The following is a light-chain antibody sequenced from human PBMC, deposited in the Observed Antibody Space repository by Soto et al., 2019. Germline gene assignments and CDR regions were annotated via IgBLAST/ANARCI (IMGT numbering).Light chain of an antibody. Sequence: QSVLAQPASVSGSPGQSITISCTGTSSDFGGYNYVSWYQHHPGKAPKLIIYGVSDRPSGVSNRFSGSKSGNTAPLTISGLQAEDEADYYCSSYTGRSTRVFGTGTKVTVL. CDR1: SSDFGGYNY. CDR3: SSYTGRSTRV. V-gene: IGLV2-14*01. J-gene: IGLJ1*01. CDR2: GVS.